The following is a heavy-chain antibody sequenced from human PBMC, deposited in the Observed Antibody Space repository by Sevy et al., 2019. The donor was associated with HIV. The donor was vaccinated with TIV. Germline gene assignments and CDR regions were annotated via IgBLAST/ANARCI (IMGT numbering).Heavy chain of an antibody. CDR3: AGSGGGVPAANDY. CDR1: GYTFTGYY. J-gene: IGHJ4*02. V-gene: IGHV1-2*02. CDR2: INPNSGGT. D-gene: IGHD2-2*01. Sequence: ASVKVTCKASGYTFTGYYMHWVRQAPGQGLEWMGWINPNSGGTNYAQKFQGRVTMTRDTSISTAYMELSRLRSDDTAVYCCAGSGGGVPAANDYWGQGTLVTVSS.